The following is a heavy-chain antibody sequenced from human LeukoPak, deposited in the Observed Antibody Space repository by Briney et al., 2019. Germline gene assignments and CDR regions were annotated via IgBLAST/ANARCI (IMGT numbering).Heavy chain of an antibody. CDR1: GYTFTGYY. CDR3: ARGRTGSGWYFDY. Sequence: ASLKVSCKTSGYTFTGYYMHWVRQAPGQGLEWMGWIIPNSGGTNYAQKFQGRVTMTRDTSLNTAYMELNGLRSDDTAVYYCARGRTGSGWYFDYWGQGTLVTVSS. D-gene: IGHD6-19*01. CDR2: IIPNSGGT. J-gene: IGHJ4*02. V-gene: IGHV1-2*02.